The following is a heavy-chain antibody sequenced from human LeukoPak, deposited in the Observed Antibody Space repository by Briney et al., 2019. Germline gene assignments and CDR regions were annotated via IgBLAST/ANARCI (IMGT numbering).Heavy chain of an antibody. CDR2: ISGSGGST. V-gene: IGHV3-23*01. Sequence: GASLRLPCAASGFTFSSYAMSWVRQAPGKGLEWVSAISGSGGSTYYADSVKGRFTISRDNSKNTLYLQMNSLRAEDTAVYYCAKDSFTYGDYEYYYYGMDVWGQGTTVTVSS. D-gene: IGHD4-17*01. J-gene: IGHJ6*02. CDR1: GFTFSSYA. CDR3: AKDSFTYGDYEYYYYGMDV.